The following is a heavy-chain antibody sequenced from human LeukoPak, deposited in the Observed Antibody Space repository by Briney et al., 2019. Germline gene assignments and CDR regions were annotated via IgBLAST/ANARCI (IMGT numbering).Heavy chain of an antibody. J-gene: IGHJ6*03. CDR3: AKDGFERGDDTDYMDV. D-gene: IGHD3-22*01. CDR2: IYTSGST. V-gene: IGHV4-4*07. CDR1: GGSISSYY. Sequence: PSETLSLTCTVSGGSISSYYWSWIRQPAGKGLEWIGRIYTSGSTNYNPSLKSRVTISVDKSKNQFSLNLSSVTAADTAVYYCAKDGFERGDDTDYMDVWGKGTTVTVSS.